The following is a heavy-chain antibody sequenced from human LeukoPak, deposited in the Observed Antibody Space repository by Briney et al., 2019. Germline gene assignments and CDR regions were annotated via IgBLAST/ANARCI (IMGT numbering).Heavy chain of an antibody. CDR3: ASGLYGGVFDN. CDR2: ISTGSDST. Sequence: GGSLRLSCVMSGFTFRNYAMNWVRLAPGKGLEWISDISTGSDSTYHIESVRGRFTISRDNSKNTLYLQMNSLRLDDTAVYYCASGLYGGVFDNWGQGTLVTVSS. CDR1: GFTFRNYA. J-gene: IGHJ4*02. V-gene: IGHV3-23*01. D-gene: IGHD4/OR15-4a*01.